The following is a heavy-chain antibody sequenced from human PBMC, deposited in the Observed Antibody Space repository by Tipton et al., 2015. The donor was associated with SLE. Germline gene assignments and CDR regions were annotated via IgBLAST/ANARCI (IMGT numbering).Heavy chain of an antibody. D-gene: IGHD3-10*01. V-gene: IGHV3-33*01. CDR1: GFTFSSYG. J-gene: IGHJ3*02. Sequence: SLRLSCAASGFTFSSYGMHWVRQAPGKGLEWVAVIWYDGSNKYYADSVKGRFTISRDNSKNTLYLQMNSLRLDDTAVYYCARGGFLFFGGDPFDIWGQGTKVTVSS. CDR3: ARGGFLFFGGDPFDI. CDR2: IWYDGSNK.